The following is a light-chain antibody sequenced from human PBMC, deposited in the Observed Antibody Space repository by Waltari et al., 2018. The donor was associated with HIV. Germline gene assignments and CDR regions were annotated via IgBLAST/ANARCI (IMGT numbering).Light chain of an antibody. Sequence: QAVVTQEPSLTVSPGGTVTPTCGSSTGAVTSGHYPYWFQQKPGHAPRTLIYDPTNKHSWTPARFSGSLLGGKAALTLSGAQPEDEADYYCLLSYSGARLVVFGGGTKLTVL. J-gene: IGLJ2*01. CDR3: LLSYSGARLVV. CDR1: TGAVTSGHY. CDR2: DPT. V-gene: IGLV7-46*01.